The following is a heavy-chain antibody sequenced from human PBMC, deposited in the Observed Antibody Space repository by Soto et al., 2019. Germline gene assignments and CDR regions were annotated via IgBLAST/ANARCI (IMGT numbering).Heavy chain of an antibody. CDR3: ATSQVGRPLDV. CDR1: RSTFTNFY. J-gene: IGHJ6*02. Sequence: GASVKVSCKASRSTFTNFYIHWLRQAPGQGLDWMGIINPSGGSTTYPQKFQGRVTMTRDTSTSTVHMELITLRSEPTAVYYCATSQVGRPLDVWGPGTTVTVS. V-gene: IGHV1-46*01. CDR2: INPSGGST. D-gene: IGHD1-26*01.